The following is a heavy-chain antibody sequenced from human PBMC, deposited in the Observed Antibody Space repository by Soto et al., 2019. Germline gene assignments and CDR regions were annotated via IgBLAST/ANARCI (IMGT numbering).Heavy chain of an antibody. CDR3: ARRYCSGGSCPESREYSGYDYGY. CDR1: GYTFTSYG. D-gene: IGHD2-15*01. Sequence: ASVKVSCKASGYTFTSYGISWVRQAPGQGLEWMGWISAYNGNTNYAQKLQGRVTMTTDTSTSTAYMELRSLRSDDTAVYYCARRYCSGGSCPESREYSGYDYGYWGQGTLVTVSS. J-gene: IGHJ4*02. CDR2: ISAYNGNT. V-gene: IGHV1-18*01.